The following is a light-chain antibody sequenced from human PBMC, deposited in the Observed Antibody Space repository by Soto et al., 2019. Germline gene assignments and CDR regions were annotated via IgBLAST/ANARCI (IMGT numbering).Light chain of an antibody. J-gene: IGKJ1*01. CDR3: QQYDSYSRE. V-gene: IGKV1-5*03. CDR1: QSISNW. Sequence: DIQMTQSPSTLSASVGDRVTITCRASQSISNWLAWYQQKPGKAPTLLIYRASNLEGGVPSRFIGSGSGTEFTLTISSLQPDDFATYYCQQYDSYSREFGQGTKVEIK. CDR2: RAS.